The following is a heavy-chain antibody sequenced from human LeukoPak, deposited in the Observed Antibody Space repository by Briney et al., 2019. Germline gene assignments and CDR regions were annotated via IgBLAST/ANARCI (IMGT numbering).Heavy chain of an antibody. Sequence: PGESLRLSCTASGFTFSNFWMGWVRQPPGKGLEWIGEINHSGSTNYNPSLKSRVTISVDTSKNQFSLKLSSVTAADTAVYYCARGDIVVVPAAQIFYYYGMDVWGQGTTVTVSS. CDR3: ARGDIVVVPAAQIFYYYGMDV. V-gene: IGHV4-34*01. D-gene: IGHD2-2*01. CDR1: GFTFSNFW. CDR2: INHSGST. J-gene: IGHJ6*02.